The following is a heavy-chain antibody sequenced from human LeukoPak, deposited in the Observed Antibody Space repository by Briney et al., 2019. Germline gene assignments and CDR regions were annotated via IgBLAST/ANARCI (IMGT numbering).Heavy chain of an antibody. J-gene: IGHJ4*02. D-gene: IGHD7-27*01. CDR3: GRLTRSGDSVY. Sequence: PGGTLRLSCAASGFTFSSYWMSWVRQAPGKGLEWVANIKQDGSEKQYVDSVKGRFAISRDNAENSLYLQINSLKAEDTAVYYCGRLTRSGDSVYWGQGTLVTVSS. CDR1: GFTFSSYW. V-gene: IGHV3-7*04. CDR2: IKQDGSEK.